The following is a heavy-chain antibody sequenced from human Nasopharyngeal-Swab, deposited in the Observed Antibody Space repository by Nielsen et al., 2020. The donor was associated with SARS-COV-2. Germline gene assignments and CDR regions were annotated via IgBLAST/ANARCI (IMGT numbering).Heavy chain of an antibody. CDR3: AKEGATGWFDP. J-gene: IGHJ5*02. Sequence: GSLRLSCTVSGGSISSSLYYWGWIRQPPGKGLEWIGNVYYSGITYYNPSLKSRVTISVDTSKNHFSLRLTSLTAADTAVYYCAKEGATGWFDPCGQGTLVTVSS. CDR2: VYYSGIT. CDR1: GGSISSSLYY. V-gene: IGHV4-39*07.